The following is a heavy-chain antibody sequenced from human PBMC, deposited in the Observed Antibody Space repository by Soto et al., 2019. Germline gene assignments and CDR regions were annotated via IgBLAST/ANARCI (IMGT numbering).Heavy chain of an antibody. D-gene: IGHD6-19*01. CDR3: PRSLKAGAVTGGVWFDP. CDR2: IIPIFGTA. V-gene: IGHV1-69*06. Sequence: QVQLVQSGAEVKKPGSSVKVSCKASGGTFSSYAISWVRQAPGQGLEWMGGIIPIFGTANYAQKFQGRVRITGDKSPTTAYMELSAWRLEETAVYYGPRSLKAGAVTGGVWFDPWGQGTLVTVSS. J-gene: IGHJ5*02. CDR1: GGTFSSYA.